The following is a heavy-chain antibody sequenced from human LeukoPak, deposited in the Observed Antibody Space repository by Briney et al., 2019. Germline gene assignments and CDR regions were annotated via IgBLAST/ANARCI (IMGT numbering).Heavy chain of an antibody. D-gene: IGHD3-10*01. CDR1: GFTFSSYA. CDR3: AKDRWFGELLYLFDY. Sequence: QTGGSLRLSCAASGFTFSSYAMSWVRQAPGKGLEWVSAISGSGGSTYYADSVKGRFTISRDNSKNTLYLQMNSLRAEDTAVYYCAKDRWFGELLYLFDYWGQGTLVTVSS. CDR2: ISGSGGST. J-gene: IGHJ4*02. V-gene: IGHV3-23*01.